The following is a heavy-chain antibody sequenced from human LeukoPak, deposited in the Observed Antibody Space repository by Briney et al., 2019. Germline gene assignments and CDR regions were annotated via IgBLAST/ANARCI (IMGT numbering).Heavy chain of an antibody. V-gene: IGHV4-39*01. CDR2: IYHSGST. CDR3: ASIVSSGWADY. J-gene: IGHJ4*02. Sequence: SETLSPTCTVSGGSISSSSYYWGWIRQPPGKGLEWIGSIYHSGSTYYNPSLKSRVTISVGTSKNQFSLKLSSVTAADTAVYYCASIVSSGWADYWGQGTLVTVSS. D-gene: IGHD6-19*01. CDR1: GGSISSSSYY.